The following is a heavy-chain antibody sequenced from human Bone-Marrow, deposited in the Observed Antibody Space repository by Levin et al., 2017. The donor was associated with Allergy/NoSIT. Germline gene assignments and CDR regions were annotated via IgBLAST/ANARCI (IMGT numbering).Heavy chain of an antibody. D-gene: IGHD3-10*01. CDR2: IYYSGST. J-gene: IGHJ5*02. Sequence: SETLSLTCTVSGGSISSYYWSWIRQPPGKGLEWIGYIYYSGSTNYNPSLKSRVTISVDTSKNQFSLKLSSVTAADTAVYYCARQDYYGSGSYSWFDPWGQGTLVTVSS. CDR3: ARQDYYGSGSYSWFDP. CDR1: GGSISSYY. V-gene: IGHV4-59*08.